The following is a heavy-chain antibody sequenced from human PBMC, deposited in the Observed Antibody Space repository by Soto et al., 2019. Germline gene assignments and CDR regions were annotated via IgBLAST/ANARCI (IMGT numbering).Heavy chain of an antibody. CDR3: ARGPHPYFHDY. CDR1: GYTFTSYD. CDR2: MNPNNNNT. J-gene: IGHJ4*02. V-gene: IGHV1-8*01. Sequence: QVQLVQSGAEVKKPGASVKVSCKASGYTFTSYDINWVRQATGQGLQWMGWMNPNNNNTGYAQKFQGRVTMTRNTSIRTAYMELSSLGSEDTAVYYCARGPHPYFHDYWGKGTLVTFSS. D-gene: IGHD2-8*01.